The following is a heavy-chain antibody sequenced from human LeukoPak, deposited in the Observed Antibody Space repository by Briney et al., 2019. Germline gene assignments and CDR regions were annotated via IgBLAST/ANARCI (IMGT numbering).Heavy chain of an antibody. CDR2: IPYDGSNK. D-gene: IGHD3-9*01. CDR3: ARELYYDNGGGAFDI. J-gene: IGHJ3*02. CDR1: GFTFSSYA. V-gene: IGHV3-30-3*01. Sequence: GGSLRLSCAASGFTFSSYAMHWVRQAPDKGLEWVAVIPYDGSNKYYADSVRGRFTISRDNSKNTLYLQMNSLRAEDTAVYYCARELYYDNGGGAFDIWGQGTMVTVSS.